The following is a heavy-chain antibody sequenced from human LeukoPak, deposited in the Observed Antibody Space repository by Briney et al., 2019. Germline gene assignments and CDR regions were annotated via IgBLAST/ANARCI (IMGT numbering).Heavy chain of an antibody. Sequence: SETLSLTCTVSGSSISSGDYYWSWIRQPPGKGLEWIGYIYYSGSTYYNPSLKSRVTISVDTSKNQFSLKLSSVTAADTAVYYCARDGDSSSSDAGWFDPWGQGTLVTVSS. D-gene: IGHD6-6*01. V-gene: IGHV4-30-4*08. CDR3: ARDGDSSSSDAGWFDP. CDR1: GSSISSGDYY. J-gene: IGHJ5*02. CDR2: IYYSGST.